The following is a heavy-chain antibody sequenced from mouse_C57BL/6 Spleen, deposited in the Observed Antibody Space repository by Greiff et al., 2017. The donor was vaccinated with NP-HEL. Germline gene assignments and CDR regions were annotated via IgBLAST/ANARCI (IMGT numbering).Heavy chain of an antibody. V-gene: IGHV6-6*01. CDR3: TGSNYGAY. J-gene: IGHJ3*01. Sequence: EVKLEESGGGLVQPGGSMKLSCAASGFTFSDAWMDWVRQSPEKGLEWVAEIRNKANNHATYYAESVKGRFTISRDDSKSSVYLQMNRLRAEDTGIYYCTGSNYGAYWGQGTLVTVSA. CDR1: GFTFSDAW. D-gene: IGHD2-5*01. CDR2: IRNKANNHAT.